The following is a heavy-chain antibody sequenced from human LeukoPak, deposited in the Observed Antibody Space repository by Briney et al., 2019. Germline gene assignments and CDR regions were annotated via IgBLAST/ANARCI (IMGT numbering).Heavy chain of an antibody. J-gene: IGHJ6*03. Sequence: ASVKVSCKASGYTFTGYYMHWVRQAPGKGLEWMGGFDPEDGETIYAQKFQGRVTMTEDTSTDTAYMELSSLRSEDTAVYYCATAGSYYYYYMDVWGKGTTVTVSS. CDR1: GYTFTGYY. CDR2: FDPEDGET. CDR3: ATAGSYYYYYMDV. V-gene: IGHV1-24*01.